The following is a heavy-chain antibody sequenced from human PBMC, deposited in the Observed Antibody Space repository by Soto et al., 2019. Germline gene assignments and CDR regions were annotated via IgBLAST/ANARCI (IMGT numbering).Heavy chain of an antibody. CDR3: ASSYSSGWYYFDY. J-gene: IGHJ4*02. Sequence: EVQLLESGGGLVQPGGSLRLSCAASGFTFSTYAMSWVRQGSGKGLEWVSSISGSGGSTYYADSVKGRFTISRDNSKNTLYLQMDNLRAEDTAVYYCASSYSSGWYYFDYWGQGTLVTVSS. D-gene: IGHD6-19*01. CDR1: GFTFSTYA. V-gene: IGHV3-23*01. CDR2: ISGSGGST.